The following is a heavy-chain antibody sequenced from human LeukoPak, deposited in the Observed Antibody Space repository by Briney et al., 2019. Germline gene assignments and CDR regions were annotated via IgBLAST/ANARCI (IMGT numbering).Heavy chain of an antibody. Sequence: GGSLRLSCAASGFIFSSCAMSWVRQAPGKGLEWVSAISGSGGSTYYADSVKGRFTISRDNSKNTLYLQMNSLRAEDTAVYYCAKDYYGSGSYYKSAFDIWGQGTMVTVSS. D-gene: IGHD3-10*01. J-gene: IGHJ3*02. CDR2: ISGSGGST. CDR3: AKDYYGSGSYYKSAFDI. CDR1: GFIFSSCA. V-gene: IGHV3-23*01.